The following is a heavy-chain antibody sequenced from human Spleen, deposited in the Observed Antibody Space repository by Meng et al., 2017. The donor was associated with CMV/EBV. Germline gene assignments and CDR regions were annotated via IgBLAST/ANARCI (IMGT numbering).Heavy chain of an antibody. CDR1: GGSVSSPTHY. Sequence: GSLRLSCTVSGGSVSSPTHYWSWIRQPPGKALEWIGYIYYSGSTTYNHSLKSRVTISVDTSKNQFSLKLTSVTAADTAVYHCARDVRGRTGDSWGQGALVTVSS. J-gene: IGHJ4*02. CDR2: IYYSGST. CDR3: ARDVRGRTGDS. V-gene: IGHV4-61*01. D-gene: IGHD7-27*01.